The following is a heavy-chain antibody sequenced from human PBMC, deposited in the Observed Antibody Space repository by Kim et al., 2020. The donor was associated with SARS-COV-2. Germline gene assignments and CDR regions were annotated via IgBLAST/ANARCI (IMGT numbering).Heavy chain of an antibody. CDR2: IYTSGST. Sequence: SETLSLTCTVSGGSISSGSYYWSWIRQPAGKGLEWIGRIYTSGSTNYNPSLKSRVTISVDTSKNQFSLKLSSVTAADTAVYYCASLTYYYDSSGEGPFDIWPRDNGHRLF. D-gene: IGHD3-22*01. CDR1: GGSISSGSYY. V-gene: IGHV4-61*02. J-gene: IGHJ3*02. CDR3: ASLTYYYDSSGEGPFDI.